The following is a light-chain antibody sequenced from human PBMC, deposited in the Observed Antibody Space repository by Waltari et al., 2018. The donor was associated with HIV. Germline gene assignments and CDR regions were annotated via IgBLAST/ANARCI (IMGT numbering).Light chain of an antibody. CDR1: DSTIGRHA. Sequence: QSVLTQSPSVSEAPGQSVTISCSGSDSTIGRHAVTWYQQFPGKPPRLLVYNDDLILSGVSDRLSASKSGTSASLAINDLQSEHESHYYCAAWDDGLNGVIFGGGTKVTVL. V-gene: IGLV1-36*01. J-gene: IGLJ2*01. CDR3: AAWDDGLNGVI. CDR2: NDD.